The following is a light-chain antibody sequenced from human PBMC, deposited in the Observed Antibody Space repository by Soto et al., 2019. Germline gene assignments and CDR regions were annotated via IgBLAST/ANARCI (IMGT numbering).Light chain of an antibody. J-gene: IGKJ5*01. V-gene: IGKV3D-20*02. Sequence: EIVLTQSPGTLSLSPGERATLSFSSSQSVSSSYLAWYQQKPGQAPRLLIYGASTRATDIPDRFSGSGSGTDFTLTISSLEPEDFAVYYCQQRSNWPPITFGQGTRLEI. CDR2: GAS. CDR1: QSVSSSY. CDR3: QQRSNWPPIT.